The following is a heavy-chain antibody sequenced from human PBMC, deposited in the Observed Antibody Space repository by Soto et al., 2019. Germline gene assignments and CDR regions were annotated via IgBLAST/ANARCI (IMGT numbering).Heavy chain of an antibody. CDR3: ARPEYSSSSYGMEV. D-gene: IGHD6-6*01. J-gene: IGHJ6*02. CDR1: GFTFGSYS. CDR2: ISSSSSTI. Sequence: GGSLRLSCPASGFTFGSYSMNWVRQAPGKGLEWVSYISSSSSTIYYADSVKGRFTISRDNAKNSLYLQMNSLRDEDTAVYYCARPEYSSSSYGMEVWGQGTTVTVSS. V-gene: IGHV3-48*02.